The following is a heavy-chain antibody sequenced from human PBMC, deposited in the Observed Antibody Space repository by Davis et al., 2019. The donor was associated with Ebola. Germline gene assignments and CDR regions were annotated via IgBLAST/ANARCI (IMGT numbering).Heavy chain of an antibody. CDR3: ARMDTAMVAPFDY. D-gene: IGHD5-18*01. J-gene: IGHJ4*02. CDR2: IYYSGST. CDR1: GGSISSYY. Sequence: SDPLSPTFTVPGGSISSYYWSWIRQPPGKGLEWIGYIYYSGSTNYNPSLKSRVTISVDTSKNQFSLKLSSVTAADTAVYYCARMDTAMVAPFDYWGQGTLVTVSS. V-gene: IGHV4-59*01.